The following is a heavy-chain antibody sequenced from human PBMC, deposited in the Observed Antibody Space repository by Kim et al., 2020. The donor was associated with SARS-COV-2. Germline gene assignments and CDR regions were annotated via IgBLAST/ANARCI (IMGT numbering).Heavy chain of an antibody. D-gene: IGHD1-7*01. V-gene: IGHV3-48*02. Sequence: GRCTLSRDNAKNSLYLQMNSLRDEDTAVYYCAREGELRRNSGHYYYGMDVWGQGTTVTVSS. CDR3: AREGELRRNSGHYYYGMDV. J-gene: IGHJ6*02.